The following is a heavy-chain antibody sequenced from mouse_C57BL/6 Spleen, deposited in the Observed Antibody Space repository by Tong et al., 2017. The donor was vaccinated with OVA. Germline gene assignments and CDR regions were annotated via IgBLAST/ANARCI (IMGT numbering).Heavy chain of an antibody. CDR2: IDPNSGGT. D-gene: IGHD1-1*01. CDR3: ARPGSSYRYYFDY. J-gene: IGHJ2*01. CDR1: GYTFTSYW. Sequence: VQLQESGAELVKPGASVKLSCKASGYTFTSYWMHWVKQRPGRGLEWIGRIDPNSGGTKYNEKFKGKATFTADTSSNTAYMQLSSLTTEDSAIYYCARPGSSYRYYFDYWGQGTTLTVSS. V-gene: IGHV1-62-3*01.